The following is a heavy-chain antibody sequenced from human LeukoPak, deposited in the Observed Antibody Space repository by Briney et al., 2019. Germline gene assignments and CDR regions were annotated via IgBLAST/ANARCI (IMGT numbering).Heavy chain of an antibody. Sequence: GESLKISCKGSGYSFTSYWIGWVRQMPGKGLEWMGIIYPGDSDTRYSPSFQGQVTISADKSISTAYLQWSSLKASDTAMYYCARHVYCSGGSCRAFDYWGQGTLVFVSS. CDR2: IYPGDSDT. J-gene: IGHJ4*02. CDR3: ARHVYCSGGSCRAFDY. V-gene: IGHV5-51*01. CDR1: GYSFTSYW. D-gene: IGHD2-15*01.